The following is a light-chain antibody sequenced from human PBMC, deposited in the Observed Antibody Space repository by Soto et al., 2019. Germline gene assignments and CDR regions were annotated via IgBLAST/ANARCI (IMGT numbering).Light chain of an antibody. CDR3: QQYDSYWT. J-gene: IGKJ1*01. V-gene: IGKV1-5*01. CDR1: QSVRSG. CDR2: DVS. Sequence: DIQMTQSPSTLSGSLGDRVTITCRASQSVRSGLAWYQQKPGKAPKLLIYDVSSLESGVPARFSGSGSGTDFTLTISGLQPDDFATYCCQQYDSYWTFGQGTKVDI.